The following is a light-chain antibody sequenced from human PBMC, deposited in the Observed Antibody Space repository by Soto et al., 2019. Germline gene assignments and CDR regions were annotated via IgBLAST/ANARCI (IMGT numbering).Light chain of an antibody. V-gene: IGKV3-20*01. CDR2: GAS. CDR1: QSVRNNY. CDR3: QQYRDFPRT. Sequence: EIVLTQSPGTLSLSPGDRATLSCRASQSVRNNYLAWYQHKRGQSPRLLIYGASTRATGIPDRFSGGGSGTGVSLTISGVDPGECALWYCQQYRDFPRTFGQGTKVEIQ. J-gene: IGKJ1*01.